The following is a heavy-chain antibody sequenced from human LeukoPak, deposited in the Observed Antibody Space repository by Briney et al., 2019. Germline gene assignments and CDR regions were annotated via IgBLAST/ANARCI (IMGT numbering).Heavy chain of an antibody. V-gene: IGHV3-64*01. Sequence: GGSLRLSCAASGFTFSSYAMHWVRQAPGKGLEYVSAISSNGGSTYYANSVKGRFTISRDNAKNSLYLQMNSLRAEDTAVYYCARSLGAGPDAFDIWGQGTMVTVSS. D-gene: IGHD6-19*01. CDR1: GFTFSSYA. CDR2: ISSNGGST. CDR3: ARSLGAGPDAFDI. J-gene: IGHJ3*02.